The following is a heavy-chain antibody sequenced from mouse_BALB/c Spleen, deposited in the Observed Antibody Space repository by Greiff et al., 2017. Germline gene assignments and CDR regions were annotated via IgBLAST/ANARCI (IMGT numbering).Heavy chain of an antibody. CDR3: ARSDGNYFDY. J-gene: IGHJ2*01. CDR1: GYAFTNYW. V-gene: IGHV1-63*01. D-gene: IGHD2-1*01. Sequence: VQLQQSGAELVRPGTSVKISCKASGYAFTNYWLGWVKQRPGHGLEWIGDIYPGSGNTYYNEKFKGKATLTADKSSSTAYMQLSSLTSEDSAVYFCARSDGNYFDYWGQGTTLTVSS. CDR2: IYPGSGNT.